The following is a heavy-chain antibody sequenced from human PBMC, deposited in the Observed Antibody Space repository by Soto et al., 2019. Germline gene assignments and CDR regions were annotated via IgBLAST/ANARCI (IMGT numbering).Heavy chain of an antibody. V-gene: IGHV1-24*01. CDR1: GYTLTELS. CDR3: ATDRGAAFDY. D-gene: IGHD3-10*01. Sequence: ASVTVSCTVSGYTLTELSMHWVRQAPGKGLEWMGGFDPEDGETIYAQKFQGRVTMAEDTSTDTAYMELSSLRSEDTAVYYCATDRGAAFDYWGQGTLVTVSS. J-gene: IGHJ4*02. CDR2: FDPEDGET.